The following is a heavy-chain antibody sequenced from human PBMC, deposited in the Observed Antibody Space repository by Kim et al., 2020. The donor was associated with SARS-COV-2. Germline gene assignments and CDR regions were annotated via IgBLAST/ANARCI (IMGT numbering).Heavy chain of an antibody. CDR3: AKDRITMVRGVDYYGMDV. D-gene: IGHD3-10*01. J-gene: IGHJ6*02. CDR1: GFTFSSYA. Sequence: GGSLRLSCAASGFTFSSYAMSWVRQAPGKGLEWVSAISGSGGSTYYADSVKGRFTISRDNSKNTLYLQMNSLRAEDTAVYYCAKDRITMVRGVDYYGMDVWGQGTTVTVSS. V-gene: IGHV3-23*01. CDR2: ISGSGGST.